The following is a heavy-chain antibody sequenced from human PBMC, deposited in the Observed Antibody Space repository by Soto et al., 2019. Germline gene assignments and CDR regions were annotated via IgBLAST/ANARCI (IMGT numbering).Heavy chain of an antibody. CDR1: GGSISSYY. J-gene: IGHJ4*02. CDR2: IYYSGST. CDR3: DGYYDILTGYTTYYFDY. V-gene: IGHV4-59*08. Sequence: SETLSLTCTVSGGSISSYYWSWIRQPPGKGLEWIGYIYYSGSTNYNPSLKSRVTISVDTSKNQFSLMLSSVTAADTAVYFCDGYYDILTGYTTYYFDYWGQGVLVTVSS. D-gene: IGHD3-9*01.